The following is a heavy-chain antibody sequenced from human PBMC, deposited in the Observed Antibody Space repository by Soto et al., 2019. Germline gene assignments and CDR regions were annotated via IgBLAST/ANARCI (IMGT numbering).Heavy chain of an antibody. CDR3: VLFFGSGRRPFVF. D-gene: IGHD3-10*01. V-gene: IGHV1-69*02. CDR1: GDTLNFYT. J-gene: IGHJ6*04. CDR2: IIPMVGMS. Sequence: SVKVSCKASGDTLNFYTFGWVRQAPGQGLEWMGRIIPMVGMSNYAQKFQGRVTIIADRSTNTTYMQLSSLRSEDTALYYCVLFFGSGRRPFVFWGKGTSGTSFS.